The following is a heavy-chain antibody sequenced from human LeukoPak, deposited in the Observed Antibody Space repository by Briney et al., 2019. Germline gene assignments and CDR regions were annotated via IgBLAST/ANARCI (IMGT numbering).Heavy chain of an antibody. V-gene: IGHV4-59*12. CDR1: GASISSYF. J-gene: IGHJ4*02. CDR2: IYYSGNT. Sequence: SETLSLTCTVSGASISSYFWIWIRQPPGKGLEWIGYIYYSGNTNSNPSLKSRVTMSLDMSKNQFSLKLNSVTAADTAVYYCARDLVAFDYWGQGALVIVSS. CDR3: ARDLVAFDY. D-gene: IGHD2-15*01.